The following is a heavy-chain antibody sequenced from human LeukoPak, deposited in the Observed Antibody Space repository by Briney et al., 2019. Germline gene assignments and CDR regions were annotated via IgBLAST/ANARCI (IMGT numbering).Heavy chain of an antibody. Sequence: PSGTLSLTCAVSGGSISSSNWWSWVRQPPGKGLEWIGEIYHSGSTNYNPSLKSRVTISVDKSKNQFSLKLSSVTAADTAVYYCARVRPNDYGDYYYYMDVWGKGTTVTVSS. D-gene: IGHD4-17*01. CDR2: IYHSGST. J-gene: IGHJ6*03. V-gene: IGHV4-4*02. CDR3: ARVRPNDYGDYYYYMDV. CDR1: GGSISSSNW.